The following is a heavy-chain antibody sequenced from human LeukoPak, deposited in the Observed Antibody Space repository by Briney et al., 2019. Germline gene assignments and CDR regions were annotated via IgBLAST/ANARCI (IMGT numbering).Heavy chain of an antibody. CDR3: ARARGTYPSHYLDY. J-gene: IGHJ4*02. CDR1: GFTVSSSF. Sequence: PGGSLRLSCVGSGFTVSSSFMSWVRQAPGKGLEWVSNLYNDAFDSATHYADSVKGRFTISRDNAKNSLFLHMGSLRVEDTAVYYCARARGTYPSHYLDYWGQGTLVTVSS. D-gene: IGHD1-26*01. V-gene: IGHV3-53*03. CDR2: LYNDAFDSAT.